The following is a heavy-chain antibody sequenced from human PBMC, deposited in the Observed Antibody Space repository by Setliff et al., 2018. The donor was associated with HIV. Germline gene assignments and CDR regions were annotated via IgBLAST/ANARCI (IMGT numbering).Heavy chain of an antibody. CDR3: ARDRAGDAFDI. Sequence: ASVKVSCKASGYTFTTYSINWVRQAPGQGLEWMGWSSAYNGNTNYAQKLQGRVTMTTDTSTSTAYMELRSLRSDDTAVYYCARDRAGDAFDIWGQGTMVTVSS. CDR2: SSAYNGNT. V-gene: IGHV1-18*01. D-gene: IGHD3-10*01. J-gene: IGHJ3*02. CDR1: GYTFTTYS.